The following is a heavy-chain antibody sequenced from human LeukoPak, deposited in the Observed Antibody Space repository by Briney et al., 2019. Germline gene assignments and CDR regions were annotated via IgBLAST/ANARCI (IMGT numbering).Heavy chain of an antibody. CDR2: ITHDGSNK. CDR1: EFTLSSYT. CDR3: ARGQDFDWLPPYAFDI. J-gene: IGHJ3*02. V-gene: IGHV3-30-3*01. D-gene: IGHD3-9*01. Sequence: GRSLRLSCAASEFTLSSYTMHWVRQAPGKGLEWVAVITHDGSNKYYADSVKGRFTISRDNSKNTLYLQMNSLRAEDTAVYYCARGQDFDWLPPYAFDIWGLGTMVTVSS.